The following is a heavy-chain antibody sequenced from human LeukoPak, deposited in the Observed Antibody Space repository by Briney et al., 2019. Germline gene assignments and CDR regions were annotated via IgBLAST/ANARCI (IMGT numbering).Heavy chain of an antibody. Sequence: SQTLSLTCAISGDMVSSNSAAWNWIRQSPSRGLEWLGRTYYRSKWHYDYAESVKRRITVNPDTSKNQFSLQLNSVTPEDAAVYYCARQSSTDYHYYGLDVWGQGTTVAVSS. CDR1: GDMVSSNSAA. CDR2: TYYRSKWHY. J-gene: IGHJ6*02. CDR3: ARQSSTDYHYYGLDV. V-gene: IGHV6-1*01. D-gene: IGHD1-1*01.